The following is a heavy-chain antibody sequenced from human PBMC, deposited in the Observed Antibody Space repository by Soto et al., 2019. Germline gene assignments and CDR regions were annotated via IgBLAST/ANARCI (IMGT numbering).Heavy chain of an antibody. CDR1: GVSLSTSGEG. Sequence: QITLRESGPTLVQPTQTLTLTCTLSGVSLSTSGEGVGWIRQPPGKALEWLALIYWDDDKRFSPSLKSRLAITRDIAKNQVVMTMTDMAPEDTAIYYCAHRQRTVGVGAPFDLWGQGSQVTVSS. CDR2: IYWDDDK. D-gene: IGHD2-15*01. V-gene: IGHV2-5*02. J-gene: IGHJ4*02. CDR3: AHRQRTVGVGAPFDL.